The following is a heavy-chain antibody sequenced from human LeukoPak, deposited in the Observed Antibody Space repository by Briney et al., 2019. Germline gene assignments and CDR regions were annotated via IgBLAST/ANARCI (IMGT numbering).Heavy chain of an antibody. V-gene: IGHV4-59*08. CDR1: GVSISSYY. CDR3: ARHDYGDAGMDV. Sequence: PSETLSLTCTVSGVSISSYYWSWIRQPPGKGLEWIGYIYYSGSTNYSPSLKSRVTISLDTSKNQFSLKLSSVTAADTAVYYCARHDYGDAGMDVWGQGTTVTVSS. J-gene: IGHJ6*02. CDR2: IYYSGST. D-gene: IGHD4-17*01.